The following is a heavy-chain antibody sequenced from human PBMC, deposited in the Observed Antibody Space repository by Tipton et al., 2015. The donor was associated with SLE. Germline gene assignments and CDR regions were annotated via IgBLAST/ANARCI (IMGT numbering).Heavy chain of an antibody. D-gene: IGHD6-19*01. J-gene: IGHJ4*02. CDR3: AGQGGWYVDY. Sequence: TLSLTCAVYGGSFSGYYWSWIRQPPGKGLEWIGEINHSGSTNYNPSLKSRVTISVDTSKNQFSLKLSSVTAADTAVYYCAGQGGWYVDYWGQGTLVTVS. CDR2: INHSGST. V-gene: IGHV4-34*01. CDR1: GGSFSGYY.